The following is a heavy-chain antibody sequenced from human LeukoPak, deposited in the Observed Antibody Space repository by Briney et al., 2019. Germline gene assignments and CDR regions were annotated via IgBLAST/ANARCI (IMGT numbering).Heavy chain of an antibody. CDR1: GFTFSSYD. CDR3: ARGGSYSSDFDY. D-gene: IGHD1-26*01. V-gene: IGHV3-23*01. Sequence: GGSLRLSCAVPGFTFSSYDMSWVRQAPGKGLEWVSGISGSGGSTYYADSVKGRFTISRDTSKNTLYLQMNSLRAEDTAVYYCARGGSYSSDFDYWGQGTLVTVSS. J-gene: IGHJ4*02. CDR2: ISGSGGST.